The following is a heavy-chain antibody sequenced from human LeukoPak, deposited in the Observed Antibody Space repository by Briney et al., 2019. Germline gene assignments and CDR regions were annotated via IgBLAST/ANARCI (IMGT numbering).Heavy chain of an antibody. CDR3: AKNDATYYYDSSGYYDHFDY. Sequence: GGSLRLSCATSGFAFSSYGMHWVRQAPGKGLEWVGFIRYDGTIKYYADSMKGRFTISRDNSKNTLYLQMNTLRADDTAVYYCAKNDATYYYDSSGYYDHFDYWGQGTLVTVSS. CDR2: IRYDGTIK. CDR1: GFAFSSYG. D-gene: IGHD3-22*01. V-gene: IGHV3-30*02. J-gene: IGHJ4*02.